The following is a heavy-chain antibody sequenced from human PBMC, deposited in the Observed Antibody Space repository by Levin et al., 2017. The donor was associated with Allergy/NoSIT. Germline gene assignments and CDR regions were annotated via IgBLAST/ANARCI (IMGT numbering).Heavy chain of an antibody. CDR3: AKVVDTAMVGGAFDI. D-gene: IGHD5-18*01. CDR1: GFTFSRYG. J-gene: IGHJ3*02. Sequence: GGSLRLSCAASGFTFSRYGMHWVRQAPGKGLEWVAVISYDGSTKYYVDSVKGRFTISRDNSKNTLYLQMNSLRAEDTAVYYCAKVVDTAMVGGAFDIWGQGTMVTVSS. V-gene: IGHV3-30*18. CDR2: ISYDGSTK.